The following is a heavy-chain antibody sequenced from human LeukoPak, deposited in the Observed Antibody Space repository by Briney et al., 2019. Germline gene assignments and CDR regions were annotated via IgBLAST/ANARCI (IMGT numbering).Heavy chain of an antibody. V-gene: IGHV3-30*04. J-gene: IGHJ6*03. D-gene: IGHD6-19*01. CDR2: ISYDGSNK. CDR3: AKDGTAVAGSSRYYYYYYMDV. CDR1: GFTFSSYA. Sequence: GGSLRLSCAASGFTFSSYAMHWVRQAPGKGLEWVAVISYDGSNKYYADSVKGRFTISRDNSKNTLYLQMNSLRAEDTAVYYCAKDGTAVAGSSRYYYYYYMDVWGKGTTVTISS.